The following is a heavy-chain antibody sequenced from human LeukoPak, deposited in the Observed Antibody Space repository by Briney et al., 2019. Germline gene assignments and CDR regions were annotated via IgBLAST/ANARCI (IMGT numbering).Heavy chain of an antibody. J-gene: IGHJ4*02. Sequence: SETLSLTCTVSGGSISSSSYYWGWIRQPPGKGLEWIGSIYYSGSTYYNPSLKSRVTISVDKSKNQFSLKLSSVTAADTAVYYCARGQGGPYYYDSSGYFDWGQGTLVTVSS. D-gene: IGHD3-22*01. V-gene: IGHV4-39*07. CDR2: IYYSGST. CDR3: ARGQGGPYYYDSSGYFD. CDR1: GGSISSSSYY.